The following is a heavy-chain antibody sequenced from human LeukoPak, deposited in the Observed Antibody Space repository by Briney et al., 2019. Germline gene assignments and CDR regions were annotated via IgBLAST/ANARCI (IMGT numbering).Heavy chain of an antibody. Sequence: SETLSLTCTVSGGSISSYYWSWIRQPPGKGLEWIGRIYTSGSTNYNPSLKSRVTMSVDTSKNQFSLKLSSVTAADTAVYYCARGSERWGYYYGMDVWGQGTTVTVSS. D-gene: IGHD1-26*01. CDR1: GGSISSYY. CDR3: ARGSERWGYYYGMDV. J-gene: IGHJ6*02. CDR2: IYTSGST. V-gene: IGHV4-4*07.